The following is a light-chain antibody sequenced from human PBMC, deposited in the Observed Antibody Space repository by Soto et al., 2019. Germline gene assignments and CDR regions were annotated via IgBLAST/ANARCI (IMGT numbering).Light chain of an antibody. CDR3: AAWDDSLNGGV. CDR1: SSHIGSNT. V-gene: IGLV1-44*01. CDR2: SNN. Sequence: QAVVTQPPSASGTPGQRVTISCSGSSSHIGSNTVNWYQQLPGTAPKLLIYSNNQRPSGVPDRFSGSKSGTSASLAISGLQAEDEDDYYCAAWDDSLNGGVFGGGTKLTVL. J-gene: IGLJ2*01.